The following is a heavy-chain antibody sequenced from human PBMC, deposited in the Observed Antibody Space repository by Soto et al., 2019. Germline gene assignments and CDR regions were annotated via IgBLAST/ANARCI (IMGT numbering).Heavy chain of an antibody. CDR2: KEHGGST. CDR3: ARVYCSSTSCYGMGAFDI. J-gene: IGHJ3*02. D-gene: IGHD2-2*01. V-gene: IGHV4-34*01. Sequence: SETLSLTCAVYGGAFSGYYWTWVRQTPGKGLEWIGEKEHGGSTTYNPSLKSRVTISVDTSKNQFSLQLSSVTAADTAVYYCARVYCSSTSCYGMGAFDIWGQGTMVTVSS. CDR1: GGAFSGYY.